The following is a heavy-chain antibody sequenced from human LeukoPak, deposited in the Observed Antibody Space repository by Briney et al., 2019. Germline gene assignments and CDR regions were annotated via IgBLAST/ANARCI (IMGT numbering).Heavy chain of an antibody. CDR2: IRYGGSTK. CDR1: GFTFGTYG. J-gene: IGHJ4*02. Sequence: GGSLRLSXAASGFTFGTYGMHWVRQAPGKGLEWVAFIRYGGSTKYYADSVEGRFTISRDNSKNTLYLQMNSLRAQDTAVYYCAKSLAEAHTYFDYWGQGTLVTVSS. CDR3: AKSLAEAHTYFDY. V-gene: IGHV3-30*02.